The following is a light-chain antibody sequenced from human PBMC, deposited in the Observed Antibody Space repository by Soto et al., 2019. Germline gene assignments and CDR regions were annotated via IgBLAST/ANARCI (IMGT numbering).Light chain of an antibody. J-gene: IGLJ1*01. V-gene: IGLV2-23*01. CDR1: SSDVGTYNL. Sequence: QSVLTQPASVSGSPEQSITISCTGTSSDVGTYNLVSWYQQHPGKAPKLIIYEGIKRPSGVSNRFSGSKSGNTASLTISGLQAEDESDYYCCSYAGNSTFVFGTGTKLTVL. CDR2: EGI. CDR3: CSYAGNSTFV.